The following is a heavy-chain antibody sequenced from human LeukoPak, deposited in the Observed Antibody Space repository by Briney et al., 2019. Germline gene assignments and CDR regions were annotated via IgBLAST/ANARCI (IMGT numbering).Heavy chain of an antibody. D-gene: IGHD6-19*01. CDR1: GFTFSSYG. V-gene: IGHV3-30*02. J-gene: IGHJ1*01. Sequence: GGSLRLSCAASGFTFSSYGMHWVRQAPGKGLEWVAFIRYDGSNKYYADPVKGRFTISRDNSKNTLYLQMNSLRPEDTAVYYCARGGKIALAGTRSPQYFQHWGQGTLVTVSS. CDR3: ARGGKIALAGTRSPQYFQH. CDR2: IRYDGSNK.